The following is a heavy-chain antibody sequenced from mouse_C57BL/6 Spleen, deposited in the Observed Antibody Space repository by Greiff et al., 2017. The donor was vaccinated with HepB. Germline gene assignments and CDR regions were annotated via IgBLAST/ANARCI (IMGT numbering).Heavy chain of an antibody. J-gene: IGHJ3*01. CDR1: GYTFTDYE. D-gene: IGHD2-4*01. CDR3: TRGYDYPAWFAY. V-gene: IGHV1-15*01. CDR2: IDPETGGT. Sequence: LVESGAELVRPGASVTLSCKASGYTFTDYEMHWVKQTPVHGLEWIGAIDPETGGTAYNQKFKGKAILTADKSSSTAYMELRSLTSEDSAVYYCTRGYDYPAWFAYWGQGTLVTVSA.